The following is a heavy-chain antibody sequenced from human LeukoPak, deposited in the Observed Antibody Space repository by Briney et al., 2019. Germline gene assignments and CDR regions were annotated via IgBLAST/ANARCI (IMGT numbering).Heavy chain of an antibody. J-gene: IGHJ4*02. CDR3: AKEHCSGGSCYCSR. D-gene: IGHD2-15*01. V-gene: IGHV3-23*01. Sequence: GGSLRLSCAASGFTFSNSAMSWVRQAPGKGLEWVSAISGSGGSTYYADSVKGRFTISRDNSKNTLYLQMNSLRAEDTAVYYCAKEHCSGGSCYCSRWGQGTLVTVSS. CDR2: ISGSGGST. CDR1: GFTFSNSA.